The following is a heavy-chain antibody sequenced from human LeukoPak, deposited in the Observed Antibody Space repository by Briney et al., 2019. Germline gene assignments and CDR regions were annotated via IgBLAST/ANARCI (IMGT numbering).Heavy chain of an antibody. J-gene: IGHJ4*02. D-gene: IGHD3-22*01. Sequence: ASVKVSRKASGYTFTSYYMHWVRQAPGQGLEWMGIINPSGGSTSYAQKFQGRVTMTRDTSTSTVYMELSSLRSEDTAVYYCARGGLWDYYDSSGYYAYWGQGTLVTVSS. CDR2: INPSGGST. CDR3: ARGGLWDYYDSSGYYAY. CDR1: GYTFTSYY. V-gene: IGHV1-46*01.